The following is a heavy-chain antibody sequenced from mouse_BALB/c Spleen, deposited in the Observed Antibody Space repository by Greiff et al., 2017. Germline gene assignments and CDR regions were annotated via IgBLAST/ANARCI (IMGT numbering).Heavy chain of an antibody. J-gene: IGHJ4*01. CDR2: ISSGGSYT. D-gene: IGHD2-3*01. V-gene: IGHV5-6-4*01. CDR3: TRDGYSTYYAMDY. Sequence: DVMLVESGGGLVKPGGSLKLSCAASGFTFSSYTMSWVRQTPEKRLEWVATISSGGSYTYYPDSVKGRFTISRDNAKNTLYLQMSSLKSEDTAMYYCTRDGYSTYYAMDYWGQGTSVTVSS. CDR1: GFTFSSYT.